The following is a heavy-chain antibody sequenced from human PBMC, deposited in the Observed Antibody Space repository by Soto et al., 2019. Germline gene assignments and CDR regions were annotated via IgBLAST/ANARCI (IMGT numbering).Heavy chain of an antibody. CDR3: ARVSWREKYGMDV. CDR2: ITFSGNTV. V-gene: IGHV3-11*01. CDR1: GFTFSDSY. Sequence: GGSLRLSXAASGFTFSDSYMSWIRQAPGKGLEWISYITFSGNTVYYADSLKGRFTISRDNAKNSLYLQMNRLRAEDTAVYCCARVSWREKYGMDVWGQGTTVTVSS. J-gene: IGHJ6*02.